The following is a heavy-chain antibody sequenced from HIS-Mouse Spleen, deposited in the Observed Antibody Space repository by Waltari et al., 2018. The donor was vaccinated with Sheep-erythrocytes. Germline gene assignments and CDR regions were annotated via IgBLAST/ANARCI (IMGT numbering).Heavy chain of an antibody. CDR1: GGSFIGYY. CDR2: INHSGST. D-gene: IGHD3-9*01. J-gene: IGHJ4*02. Sequence: QVQLQQWGAGLLKPSETLSLTCAVYGGSFIGYYWSWIRQPPGKGLEWIGEINHSGSTNYNPSLKSRVTISVDTSKNQFSLKLSSVTAADTAVYYCARGGRRTGFDYWGQGTLVTVSS. V-gene: IGHV4-34*01. CDR3: ARGGRRTGFDY.